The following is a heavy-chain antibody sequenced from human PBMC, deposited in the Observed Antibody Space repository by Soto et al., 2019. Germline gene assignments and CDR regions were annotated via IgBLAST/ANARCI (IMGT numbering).Heavy chain of an antibody. CDR2: IIPIFGTA. V-gene: IGHV1-69*06. CDR1: GDTFSSYA. J-gene: IGHJ6*02. Sequence: QVQLVQSGAEVRKPGSSVNVSCKTSGDTFSSYAITWLRQAPVQGLEWMGGIIPIFGTANYAQKIQGRVTITADKSTSTAYVEVRSLRSDEPGGYYGARASCRGCNCDFGDDYYRFGMDIWGRGTTVTVSS. CDR3: ARASCRGCNCDFGDDYYRFGMDI. D-gene: IGHD2-15*01.